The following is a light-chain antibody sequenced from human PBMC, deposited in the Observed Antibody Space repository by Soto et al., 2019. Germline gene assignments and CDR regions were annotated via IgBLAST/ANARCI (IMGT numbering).Light chain of an antibody. CDR3: LQYFGVPCT. CDR1: ESIIHY. J-gene: IGKJ1*01. CDR2: AAS. Sequence: DFQMTQSPSSLSASVGDRVTITCRASESIIHYVAWYQQKSGEVPKLLIFAASFLQSGVPARFSGRGSGTDFTLTISSLQREDVATYYCLQYFGVPCTIGQGTKVEI. V-gene: IGKV1-27*01.